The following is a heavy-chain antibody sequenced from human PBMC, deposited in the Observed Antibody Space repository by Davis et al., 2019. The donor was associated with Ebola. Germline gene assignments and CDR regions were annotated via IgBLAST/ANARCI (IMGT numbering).Heavy chain of an antibody. CDR3: ARGRSILTGYRRFDP. V-gene: IGHV4-34*01. CDR2: INHSGST. D-gene: IGHD3-9*01. J-gene: IGHJ5*02. CDR1: GGSFSGYY. Sequence: SETLSLTCAVYGGSFSGYYWSWIRQPPGKGLEWSGEINHSGSTNYNPSLKSRVTISVDTSKNQFSLKLSSVTAADTAVYYCARGRSILTGYRRFDPWGQGTLVTVSS.